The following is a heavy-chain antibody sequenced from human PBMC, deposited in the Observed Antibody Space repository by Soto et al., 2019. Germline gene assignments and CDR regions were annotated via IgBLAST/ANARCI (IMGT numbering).Heavy chain of an antibody. CDR2: LSDNVGTT. Sequence: EVQLVESGGGLVQPGGSLRLSCAVSGVPFGTFTMNWVRQAPGKGLEGVSGLSDNVGTTHYAYSVKGRFTISRDKSKKTLYLQMNNLRAEDTAVYYCAKHFIGGRLQSPFDIWGQGTLVTVSS. V-gene: IGHV3-23*04. CDR3: AKHFIGGRLQSPFDI. D-gene: IGHD1-1*01. CDR1: GVPFGTFT. J-gene: IGHJ4*02.